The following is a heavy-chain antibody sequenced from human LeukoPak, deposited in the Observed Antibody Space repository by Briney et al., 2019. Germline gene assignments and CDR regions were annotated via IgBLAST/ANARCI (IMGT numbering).Heavy chain of an antibody. J-gene: IGHJ4*02. CDR3: GSWPTGTWPLHLVY. V-gene: IGHV4-34*01. CDR2: INHSGST. Sequence: SEALSLTCAVYGGSFSGYYWSWIRQPPGKGLEWIGEINHSGSTNYNPSFKSRVTISVDTSKNQFSLKLSSVTAADTAVYYCGSWPTGTWPLHLVYWGQGTLVTVSS. D-gene: IGHD1-1*01. CDR1: GGSFSGYY.